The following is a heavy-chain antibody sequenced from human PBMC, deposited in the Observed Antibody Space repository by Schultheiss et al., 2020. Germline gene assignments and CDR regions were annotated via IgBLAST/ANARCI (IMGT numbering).Heavy chain of an antibody. CDR2: IIPIFGTA. Sequence: ASVKVSCKASGYTFTGYYMHWVRQAPGQGLEWMGGIIPIFGTANYAQKFQGRVTMTRNTSISTAYMELSSLRSEDTAVYYCARAYYDFWSGYYGPFDYWGQGTLVTVSS. J-gene: IGHJ4*02. CDR1: GYTFTGYY. D-gene: IGHD3-3*01. V-gene: IGHV1-2*02. CDR3: ARAYYDFWSGYYGPFDY.